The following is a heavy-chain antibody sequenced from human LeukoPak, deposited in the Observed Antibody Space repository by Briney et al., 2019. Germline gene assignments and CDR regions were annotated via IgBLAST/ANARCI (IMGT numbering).Heavy chain of an antibody. CDR2: IYYSGST. J-gene: IGHJ5*02. CDR1: GGSISSHY. Sequence: PSETLSLTCTVSGGSISSHYWSWIRQPPGKGLEWIGYIYYSGSTNYNPSLKCRVTISVDTSKNQFSLKLSSVTAADKAVSYCARVLTAVYNWFDPWGQGTLVTVSS. D-gene: IGHD2-2*01. CDR3: ARVLTAVYNWFDP. V-gene: IGHV4-59*11.